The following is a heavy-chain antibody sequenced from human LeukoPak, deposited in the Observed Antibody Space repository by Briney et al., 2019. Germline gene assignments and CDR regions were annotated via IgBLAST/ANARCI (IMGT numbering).Heavy chain of an antibody. CDR3: ASAKWFGESPYVGYFDY. Sequence: GGSLRLSCAASGFTFSTYSMNWVRQAPGKGLEWVSYISSSSSTIYYADSVKGRFTISRDNAKNSLYLQMNSLRAEDTAVYYCASAKWFGESPYVGYFDYWGQGTLVTVSS. J-gene: IGHJ4*02. CDR2: ISSSSSTI. CDR1: GFTFSTYS. D-gene: IGHD3-10*01. V-gene: IGHV3-48*01.